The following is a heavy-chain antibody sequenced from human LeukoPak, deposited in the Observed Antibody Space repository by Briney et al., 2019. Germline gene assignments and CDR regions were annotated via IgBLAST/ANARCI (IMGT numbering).Heavy chain of an antibody. J-gene: IGHJ4*02. CDR1: GFTFSSYW. V-gene: IGHV3-74*01. Sequence: GGSLRLSCAASGFTFSSYWMHWVRQAPGKGLVWVSRINGDGTTTSYADSVKGRFTISRDSAKNTLYLQMNSLRAKDTAVYYCASSRDGYNYMNYWGQGTLVTVSS. CDR3: ASSRDGYNYMNY. D-gene: IGHD5-24*01. CDR2: INGDGTTT.